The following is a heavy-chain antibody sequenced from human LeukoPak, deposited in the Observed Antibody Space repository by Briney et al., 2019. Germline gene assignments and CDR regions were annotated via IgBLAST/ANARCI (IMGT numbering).Heavy chain of an antibody. J-gene: IGHJ4*02. CDR2: ISFDGGNK. CDR3: ARDCDSAHYFDY. D-gene: IGHD2-21*01. CDR1: GFSFNTYA. Sequence: PGGSLRLSCAASGFSFNTYAMHWVRQAPGKGLEWVAVISFDGGNKYYPDSVKGRFTISRDNSRNALYLQMSSLRAEDTGVYYCARDCDSAHYFDYWGQGTLVTVSS. V-gene: IGHV3-30-3*01.